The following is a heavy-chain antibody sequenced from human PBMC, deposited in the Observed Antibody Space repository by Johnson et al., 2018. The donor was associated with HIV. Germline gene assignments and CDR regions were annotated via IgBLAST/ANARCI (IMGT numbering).Heavy chain of an antibody. J-gene: IGHJ3*02. CDR3: ARATTVVTPRLGAFDI. Sequence: VQLVESGGGVVQPGRSLRLSCAASGFTFTSYWIHWVRQAPGKGLVWVSGINGDGSRAQFADSVQGRFSMSRDHVKNTVYMQVTSLRAEDTAVYYCARATTVVTPRLGAFDIWGQGTMVTVSS. D-gene: IGHD4-23*01. CDR1: GFTFTSYW. CDR2: INGDGSRA. V-gene: IGHV3-74*03.